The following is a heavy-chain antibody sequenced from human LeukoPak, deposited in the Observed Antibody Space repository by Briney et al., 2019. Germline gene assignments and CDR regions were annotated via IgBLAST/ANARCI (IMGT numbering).Heavy chain of an antibody. CDR1: GFSIRTYW. Sequence: GGSLRLSCAASGFSIRTYWMSWVRQAPGKGLEWVASIKRDGSEKYYVDSVKGRFTISRDNAKNSLYLQMNSLRAEDTAVYHCAREASGGAKGVSGTFDIWGQGTLVTVSS. CDR2: IKRDGSEK. J-gene: IGHJ3*02. D-gene: IGHD4/OR15-4a*01. V-gene: IGHV3-7*01. CDR3: AREASGGAKGVSGTFDI.